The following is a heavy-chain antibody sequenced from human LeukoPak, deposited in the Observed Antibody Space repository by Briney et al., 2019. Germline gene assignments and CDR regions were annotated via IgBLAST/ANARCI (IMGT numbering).Heavy chain of an antibody. V-gene: IGHV3-33*01. Sequence: GGSLRLSCAASGFIFSNDAMHWVRQAPGKGLEWVAFIWFDGSNKHYADSVKGRFTISRDNSEDTLYLQMNSLRAEDTAVYYCVRDPSGPGFAFDSWGQGALVTVSS. CDR1: GFIFSNDA. J-gene: IGHJ4*02. CDR2: IWFDGSNK. CDR3: VRDPSGPGFAFDS. D-gene: IGHD1-1*01.